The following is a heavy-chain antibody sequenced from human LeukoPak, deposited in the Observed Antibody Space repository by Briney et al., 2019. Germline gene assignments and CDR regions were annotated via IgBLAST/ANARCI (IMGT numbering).Heavy chain of an antibody. J-gene: IGHJ4*02. V-gene: IGHV4-59*08. CDR3: PRHGGTLDSFDS. CDR1: NGAIRTNY. Sequence: KPSGILSFTCSVSNGAIRTNYWSWSRQCPGKGLEWRGSINLVGPTSYNPSLTRRVTISVPSPTNPSSPRLTSLTAARTPLYSSPRHGGTLDSFDSGGPGSLFIVSS. CDR2: INLVGPT. D-gene: IGHD1-26*01.